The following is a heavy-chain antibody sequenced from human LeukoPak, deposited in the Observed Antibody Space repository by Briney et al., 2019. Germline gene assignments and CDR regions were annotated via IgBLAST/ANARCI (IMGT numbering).Heavy chain of an antibody. CDR3: ARGRPSLATAGLLDF. V-gene: IGHV1-46*01. CDR2: MNPSDGST. D-gene: IGHD6-13*01. J-gene: IGHJ4*02. CDR1: GYTFTSYG. Sequence: GASVKVSCKASGYTFTSYGISWVRQAPGQGLEWMGIMNPSDGSTSYAQKFQGRVTMTRDTSTSTVYMELSSLRSEDTAVYSCARGRPSLATAGLLDFWGQRTLVTVSS.